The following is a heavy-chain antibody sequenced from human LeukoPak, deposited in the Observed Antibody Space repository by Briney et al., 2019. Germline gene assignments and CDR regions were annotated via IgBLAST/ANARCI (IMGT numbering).Heavy chain of an antibody. Sequence: SETLSLTCTVSGGSISSYYWSWIRQPPGKGLEWIGYIYYSGSTNYNPSLKSRVTISVDTSKNQFSLKLSSVTAADTAVYYCARDRRYYDSSGSRLGNAFDIWGQGTMVTVSS. D-gene: IGHD3-22*01. CDR2: IYYSGST. CDR3: ARDRRYYDSSGSRLGNAFDI. J-gene: IGHJ3*02. V-gene: IGHV4-59*01. CDR1: GGSISSYY.